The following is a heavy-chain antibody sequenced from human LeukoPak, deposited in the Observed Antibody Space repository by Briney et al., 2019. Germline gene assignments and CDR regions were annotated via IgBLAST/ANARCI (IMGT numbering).Heavy chain of an antibody. CDR1: GGSISSYY. D-gene: IGHD6-13*01. J-gene: IGHJ3*02. V-gene: IGHV4-59*01. Sequence: SETLSLTRTVSGGSISSYYWSWIRQPPGKGLEWFGYTYYSGSTNYNPSLKSRVTISVDTSKNQFSLKLNSVTAADTAVYYCARVSSSWSDAFDIWGQGTMVTVSS. CDR3: ARVSSSWSDAFDI. CDR2: TYYSGST.